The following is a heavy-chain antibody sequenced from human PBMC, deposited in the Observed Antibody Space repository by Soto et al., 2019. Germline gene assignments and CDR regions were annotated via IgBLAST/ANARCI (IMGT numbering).Heavy chain of an antibody. J-gene: IGHJ4*02. CDR3: AKDGYCSGGSCYLTQPHDY. CDR2: ISGSGGST. Sequence: GGSLRLSCAASGFTFSSYAMSWVRQAPGKGLEWVSAISGSGGSTYYADSVKGRFTISRDNSKNTLYLQMNSLRAEDTAVYYCAKDGYCSGGSCYLTQPHDYWGQGTLVTVSS. D-gene: IGHD2-15*01. CDR1: GFTFSSYA. V-gene: IGHV3-23*01.